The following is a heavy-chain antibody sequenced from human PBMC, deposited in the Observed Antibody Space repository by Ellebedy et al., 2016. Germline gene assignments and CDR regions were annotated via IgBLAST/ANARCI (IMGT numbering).Heavy chain of an antibody. CDR3: ARVVQLWPSGGPSRSPFDY. CDR2: ISNSGST. CDR1: GGSISSSY. D-gene: IGHD5-18*01. V-gene: IGHV4-59*12. Sequence: GSLRLSCTVSGGSISSSYWSWTRQPPGKGLEWIGYISNSGSTNYNPSLKSRVTISVDTSKNQFSLKLRSVTAADTAVYYCARVVQLWPSGGPSRSPFDYWGQGTLVTVSS. J-gene: IGHJ4*02.